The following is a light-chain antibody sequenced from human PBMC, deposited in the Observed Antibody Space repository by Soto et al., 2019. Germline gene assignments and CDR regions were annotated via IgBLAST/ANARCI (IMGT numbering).Light chain of an antibody. Sequence: DIQMTQSPSSLSASVGARVTITCRASQSISNYLSWYQEILGKAPKLLIYAASSLQSGVPSRFSGSGSGTDFTVTISSLQPEDFEIYHCQQGYTTPYTFGQGTKLEIK. V-gene: IGKV1-39*01. CDR1: QSISNY. J-gene: IGKJ2*01. CDR3: QQGYTTPYT. CDR2: AAS.